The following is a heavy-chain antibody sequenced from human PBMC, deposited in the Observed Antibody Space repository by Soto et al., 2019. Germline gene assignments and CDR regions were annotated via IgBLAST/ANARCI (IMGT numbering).Heavy chain of an antibody. J-gene: IGHJ5*02. D-gene: IGHD1-26*01. CDR1: GFTFSSYG. V-gene: IGHV3-30*18. CDR2: ISYDGSNK. CDR3: AKDGTA. Sequence: VGSLRLSCAASGFTFSSYGMHWVRQAPGKGLEWVAVISYDGSNKYYTDSVKGRFTISRDNSKNTLYLQMNSLGAEDTAVYYCAKDGTAWGQGTLVTVSS.